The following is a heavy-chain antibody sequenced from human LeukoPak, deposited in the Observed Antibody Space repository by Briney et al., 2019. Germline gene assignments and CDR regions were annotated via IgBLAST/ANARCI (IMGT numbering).Heavy chain of an antibody. V-gene: IGHV1-18*01. CDR1: GYTFTSYG. CDR2: ISAYNGNT. Sequence: ASVKVSCKASGYTFTSYGISWVRQAPGQGLEWMGWISAYNGNTNYAQKHQGRVTMPTDTSTSTAYMELRSLRSDDTAVYYCARGVAVAGSGRGYYMDVWGKGTTVTVSS. CDR3: ARGVAVAGSGRGYYMDV. D-gene: IGHD6-19*01. J-gene: IGHJ6*03.